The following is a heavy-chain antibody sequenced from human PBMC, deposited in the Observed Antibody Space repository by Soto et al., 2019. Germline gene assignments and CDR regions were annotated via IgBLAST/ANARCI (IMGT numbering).Heavy chain of an antibody. CDR3: ASAGGLGAVAADY. D-gene: IGHD6-19*01. Sequence: QLQLQESGSGLVKPSQTLSLTCAVSGGSISSGGYSWSWIRQPPGKGLDWIGYIYHSGSTYYNPYLKSRVTIAVDRSKNQCSLKLSSVTAADTAVYYCASAGGLGAVAADYWGQGTLVTVSS. V-gene: IGHV4-30-2*01. CDR1: GGSISSGGYS. CDR2: IYHSGST. J-gene: IGHJ4*02.